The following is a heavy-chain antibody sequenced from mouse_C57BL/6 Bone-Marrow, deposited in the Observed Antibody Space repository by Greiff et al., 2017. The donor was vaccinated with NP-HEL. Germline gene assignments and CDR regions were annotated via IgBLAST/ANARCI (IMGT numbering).Heavy chain of an antibody. CDR2: ISSGGSYT. CDR3: ARHGRFPYYFDY. Sequence: EVKLMESGGDLVKPGGSLKLSCAASGFTFSSYGMSWVRQTPDKRLEWVATISSGGSYTYYPDSVKGRFTISRDNAKNTLYLQMSSLKSEDTAMYYCARHGRFPYYFDYWGQGTTLTVSS. CDR1: GFTFSSYG. J-gene: IGHJ2*01. V-gene: IGHV5-6*01.